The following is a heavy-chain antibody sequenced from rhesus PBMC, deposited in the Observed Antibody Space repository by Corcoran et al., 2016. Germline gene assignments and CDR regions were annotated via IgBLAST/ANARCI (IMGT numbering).Heavy chain of an antibody. J-gene: IGHJ4*01. CDR2: IYGSGGST. Sequence: QVQLQESGPGLVKPSETLPLTCAVSGASISSNNWSWLRQAPGQGLEWIGRIYGSGGSTDYNPSLKSRVTISIDTSKNQFSLKLSSVTAADTAVYYCARHRGGSWTHQFDYWGQGVLVTVSS. V-gene: IGHV4S2*01. D-gene: IGHD3-16*01. CDR3: ARHRGGSWTHQFDY. CDR1: GASISSNN.